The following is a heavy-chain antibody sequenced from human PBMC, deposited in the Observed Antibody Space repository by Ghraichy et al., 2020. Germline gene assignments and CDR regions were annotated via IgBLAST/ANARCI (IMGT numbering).Heavy chain of an antibody. V-gene: IGHV3-64*04. D-gene: IGHD3-22*01. J-gene: IGHJ4*02. CDR2: ISPKGDYT. Sequence: GGSLRLSCSASGFTFSTYAMHWFRQAPGKGLEYVSGISPKGDYTYYADSVKGRFIISRDNFKNTLYLQMISLRAEDTAIYYCAKDHRYYDDYYFDYWGQGTLVTVSS. CDR1: GFTFSTYA. CDR3: AKDHRYYDDYYFDY.